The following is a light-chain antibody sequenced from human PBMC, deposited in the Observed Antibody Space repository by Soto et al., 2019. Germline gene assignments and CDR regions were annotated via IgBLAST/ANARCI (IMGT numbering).Light chain of an antibody. CDR2: GAS. CDR3: QQYAASPQT. CDR1: QSVSSNY. J-gene: IGKJ1*01. V-gene: IGKV3-20*01. Sequence: EIVLTQSPGTLSLSPRERATLSCMASQSVSSNYVAWYQHKVGQAPRLLIYGASNRAPGIPDRFSGSGSGTDFTLTISRLEPEDFALYYCQQYAASPQTFGQGTQVEV.